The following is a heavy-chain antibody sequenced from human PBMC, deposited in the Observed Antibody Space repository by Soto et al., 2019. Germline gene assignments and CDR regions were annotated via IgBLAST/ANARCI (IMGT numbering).Heavy chain of an antibody. V-gene: IGHV4-59*11. J-gene: IGHJ4*02. CDR3: ARDESGDGGFDY. CDR1: GASFSGHC. CDR2: ICYGGST. Sequence: WETLSLTCAVYGASFSGHCWTWIRQPPGKGLEWIGDICYGGSTTYIPPLKSRVTISVDTSKNQFSLKLSSVTAADTAVYYCARDESGDGGFDYWGQGTLVPVSS. D-gene: IGHD4-17*01.